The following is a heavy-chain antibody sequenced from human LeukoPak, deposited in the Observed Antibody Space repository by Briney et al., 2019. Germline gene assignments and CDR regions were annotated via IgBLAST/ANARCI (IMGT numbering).Heavy chain of an antibody. Sequence: SETLSLTCRVSGGSSSNYYWSWIRQPPGRGLEWIWYIYYWGSTNSNPSLKSRLTIFVDPYKHQFSLRLSSVTAADTAVYYCARHRAYSYSSPFDIWGQGTRVSVSS. CDR3: ARHRAYSYSSPFDI. CDR1: GGSSSNYY. J-gene: IGHJ3*02. CDR2: IYYWGST. D-gene: IGHD6-6*01. V-gene: IGHV4-59*08.